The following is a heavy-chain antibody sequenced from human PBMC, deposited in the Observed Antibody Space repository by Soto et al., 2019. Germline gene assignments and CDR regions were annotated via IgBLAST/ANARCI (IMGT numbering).Heavy chain of an antibody. CDR2: INPKSVST. D-gene: IGHD2-2*01. CDR3: ARAGIAYCSSTTCFLYYYVMDV. J-gene: IGHJ6*02. V-gene: IGHV1-46*01. CDR1: GYTVTSYY. Sequence: QVHLVQSGAEVKKPGASVKVSCKASGYTVTSYYAHWVRQAPGQGLEWLGTINPKSVSTTYAQKFQGRVTMTRDTSTNTLYMELTSLTSGDTAVYYCARAGIAYCSSTTCFLYYYVMDVWGQGTTVTVSS.